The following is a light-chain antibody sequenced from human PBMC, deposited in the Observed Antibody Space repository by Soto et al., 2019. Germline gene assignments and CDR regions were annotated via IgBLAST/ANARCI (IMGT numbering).Light chain of an antibody. CDR1: QDISVY. J-gene: IGKJ5*01. CDR2: SAS. CDR3: QKFNTAPLT. V-gene: IGKV1-27*01. Sequence: DIQMTQSPSSLSASVGDRVTITCRASQDISVYLAWYQQKPGKVPKLLIYSASTLQSGVPSRFSDSGSVTDFTLTISSLQPEDVATYYCQKFNTAPLTFGQGTRLEIK.